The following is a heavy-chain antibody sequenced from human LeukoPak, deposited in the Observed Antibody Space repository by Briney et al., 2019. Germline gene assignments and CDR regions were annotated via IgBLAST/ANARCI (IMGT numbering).Heavy chain of an antibody. CDR3: ARNYYYDSSGYYRHDAFDI. Sequence: GGSLRLSCAASGFTFSSYGMHWVRQAPGMGLEWVAVIWYDGSNKHYADSVKGRFTISRDNSKNTLYLQMNSLRAEDTAVYYCARNYYYDSSGYYRHDAFDIWGQGTMVTVSS. CDR1: GFTFSSYG. J-gene: IGHJ3*02. V-gene: IGHV3-33*01. D-gene: IGHD3-22*01. CDR2: IWYDGSNK.